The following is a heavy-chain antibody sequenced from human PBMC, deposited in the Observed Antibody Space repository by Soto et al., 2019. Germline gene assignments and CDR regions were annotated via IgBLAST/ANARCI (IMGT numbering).Heavy chain of an antibody. V-gene: IGHV3-30*03. J-gene: IGHJ4*02. CDR2: ISYDGSNK. D-gene: IGHD2-15*01. Sequence: HPGGSLRLSCAASGFTFSSYGMHWVRQAPGKGLEWVAVISYDGSNKYYADSVKGRFTISRDNSKNTLYLQMNSLRAEDTAVYYCAMGSDFDYWGQGTLVTVSS. CDR3: AMGSDFDY. CDR1: GFTFSSYG.